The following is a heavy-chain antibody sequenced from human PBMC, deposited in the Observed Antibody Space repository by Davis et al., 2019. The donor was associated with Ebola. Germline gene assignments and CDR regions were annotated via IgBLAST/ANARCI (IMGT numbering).Heavy chain of an antibody. V-gene: IGHV4-59*01. Sequence: SETLSLTCTVSGGSISSYYWSWIRQPPGKGLEWIGYIYYSGSTNYNPSLKSRVTISVDTSKNQFSLKLSSVTAADTAVYYCARGLWFGELLYYYYGMDVWGKGTTVTVSS. CDR2: IYYSGST. D-gene: IGHD3-10*01. J-gene: IGHJ6*04. CDR3: ARGLWFGELLYYYYGMDV. CDR1: GGSISSYY.